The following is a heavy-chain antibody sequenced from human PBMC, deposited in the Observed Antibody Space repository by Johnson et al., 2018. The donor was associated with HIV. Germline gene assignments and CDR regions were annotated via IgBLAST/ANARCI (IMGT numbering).Heavy chain of an antibody. J-gene: IGHJ3*02. CDR1: GFTFSSYA. CDR2: ISYDGRNK. V-gene: IGHV3-30-3*01. Sequence: QVQLVESGGGVVQPGRSLRLSCAASGFTFSSYAMPWVRQAPGKGLEWVAVISYDGRNKYYADSVKGRFTISRDNSKNTLYLQMNSLRAEDTAVYYGARELGSGWGETADAFDIWGQGTMVTVSS. CDR3: ARELGSGWGETADAFDI. D-gene: IGHD6-19*01.